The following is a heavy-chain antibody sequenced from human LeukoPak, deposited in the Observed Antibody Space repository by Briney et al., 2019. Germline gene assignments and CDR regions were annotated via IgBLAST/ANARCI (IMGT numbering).Heavy chain of an antibody. D-gene: IGHD2-2*01. V-gene: IGHV3-33*01. Sequence: SGGSLRLSCAASGFTFSSYGMHWVRQAPGKGLEWVAVIWYDGSNKYYADSVKGRFTISRDNSKNTLYLQMNSLRAEDTAVYYCATDCSSTSCYPIWGQGTLVTVSS. J-gene: IGHJ4*02. CDR2: IWYDGSNK. CDR1: GFTFSSYG. CDR3: ATDCSSTSCYPI.